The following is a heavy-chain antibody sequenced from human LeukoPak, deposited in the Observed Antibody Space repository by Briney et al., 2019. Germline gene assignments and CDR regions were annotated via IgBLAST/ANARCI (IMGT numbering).Heavy chain of an antibody. V-gene: IGHV3-30*04. J-gene: IGHJ4*02. D-gene: IGHD6-19*01. CDR3: FGSGWSGDYY. CDR2: ISHDGSKE. Sequence: PGGSLRLSCVASGFTFRTSAMHWVRQAPGKGLEWVAVISHDGSKENYADSVKGRFTVSRDNSKNMVYLQMNGLRNEDTAVFYCFGSGWSGDYYWGQGSLVIVS. CDR1: GFTFRTSA.